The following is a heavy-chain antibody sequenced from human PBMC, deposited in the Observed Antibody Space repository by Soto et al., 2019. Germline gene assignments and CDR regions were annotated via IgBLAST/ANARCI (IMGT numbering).Heavy chain of an antibody. CDR2: INPSRGSA. D-gene: IGHD3-22*01. CDR1: GFPFTSFF. Sequence: ASVKVSCKASGFPFTSFFIHWVRQAPGQGLEWLGVINPSRGSANYAQKFQGRFTISRDTSKSTLYLQMTSLRPDDTAVYYCATGANFYYDTSRYWGQGTLVIVSS. V-gene: IGHV1-46*01. J-gene: IGHJ4*02. CDR3: ATGANFYYDTSRY.